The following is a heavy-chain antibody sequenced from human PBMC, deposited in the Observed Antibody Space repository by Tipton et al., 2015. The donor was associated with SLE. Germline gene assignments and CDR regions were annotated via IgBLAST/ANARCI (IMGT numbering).Heavy chain of an antibody. Sequence: TLSLTCTVSGGSISSYYWSWIRQPPGKGLEWIGYIYYSGSTNYNPSLKSRVTISVDTSKDQFSLNLSSVTAADTAVYYWARETTGDTYYYYGMDVWGQGTTVTVSS. CDR2: IYYSGST. D-gene: IGHD7-27*01. CDR3: ARETTGDTYYYYGMDV. CDR1: GGSISSYY. V-gene: IGHV4-59*01. J-gene: IGHJ6*02.